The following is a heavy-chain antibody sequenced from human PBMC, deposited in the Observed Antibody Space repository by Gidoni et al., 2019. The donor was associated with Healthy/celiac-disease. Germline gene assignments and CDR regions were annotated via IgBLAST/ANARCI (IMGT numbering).Heavy chain of an antibody. V-gene: IGHV3-33*01. Sequence: QVQLVESGGGVVQPGRSLRLSCAASGFTFSSCGMPWVRQAPGQGWEWVAVLCYDGSNKYYADSGKGRFTISRDNSKNTLYLQMNSLRAEDTAVYYCARDSGSYYSDYWGQGTLVTVSS. D-gene: IGHD1-26*01. CDR1: GFTFSSCG. J-gene: IGHJ4*02. CDR3: ARDSGSYYSDY. CDR2: LCYDGSNK.